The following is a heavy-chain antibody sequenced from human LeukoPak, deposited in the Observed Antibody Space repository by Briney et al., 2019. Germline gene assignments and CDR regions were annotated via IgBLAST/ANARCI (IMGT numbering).Heavy chain of an antibody. CDR1: GFTFSSYA. J-gene: IGHJ6*03. Sequence: PGRSLRLSCAASGFTFSSYAMHWVRQAPGKGLEWVAVISYDGSNKYYADSVKGRFTISRDNSKNTLYLQMNSLRAEDTAVYYCASGGRYYYYYYMDVWGKGTTVTVSS. CDR3: ASGGRYYYYYYMDV. CDR2: ISYDGSNK. V-gene: IGHV3-30-3*01. D-gene: IGHD1-14*01.